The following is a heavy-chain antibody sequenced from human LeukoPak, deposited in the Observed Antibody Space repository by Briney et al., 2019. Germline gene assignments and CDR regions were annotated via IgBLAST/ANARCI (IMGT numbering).Heavy chain of an antibody. V-gene: IGHV4-39*07. D-gene: IGHD2-15*01. CDR1: GDSFTSVTDY. Sequence: SETLSLTCTVFGDSFTSVTDYWAWIRQPPGKGLEWIATGDYSGGTYYNPSLESRVAISADMSKNQISLQLTSVTGADTAVYYCARLVVVAARAEGYYFDYWGQGTLVTVSS. CDR3: ARLVVVAARAEGYYFDY. J-gene: IGHJ4*02. CDR2: GDYSGGT.